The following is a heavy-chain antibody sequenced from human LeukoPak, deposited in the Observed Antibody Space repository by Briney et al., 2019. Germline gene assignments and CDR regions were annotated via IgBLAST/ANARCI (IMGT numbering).Heavy chain of an antibody. CDR2: INHSGST. Sequence: SETLSLTCAVYGGSFSGYYWSWIRQPPGKGLEWIGEINHSGSTNYNPSLKSRVTMSVDTSKNQFSLKLSSVTAADTAVYYCARGSVDTAMVDYWGQGTLVTVSS. CDR1: GGSFSGYY. J-gene: IGHJ4*02. CDR3: ARGSVDTAMVDY. V-gene: IGHV4-34*01. D-gene: IGHD5-18*01.